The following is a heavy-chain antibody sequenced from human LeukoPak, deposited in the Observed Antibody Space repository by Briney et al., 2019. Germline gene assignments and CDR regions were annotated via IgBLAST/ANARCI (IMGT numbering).Heavy chain of an antibody. V-gene: IGHV1-2*06. Sequence: ASVKVSCKASGYTFTGYYMHWVRQAPGQGLEWMGRINPNSGGTNYAQKFQGRVTMTRDTSISTAYMELSRLRSDDTAVYYCARGLDPYYGSGSTKTIDYWGQGTLVTVSS. J-gene: IGHJ4*02. CDR1: GYTFTGYY. CDR3: ARGLDPYYGSGSTKTIDY. CDR2: INPNSGGT. D-gene: IGHD3-10*01.